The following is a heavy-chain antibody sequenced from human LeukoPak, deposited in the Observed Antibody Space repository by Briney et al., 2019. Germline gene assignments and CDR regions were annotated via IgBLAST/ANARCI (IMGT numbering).Heavy chain of an antibody. D-gene: IGHD1-7*01. CDR2: INWNGGGT. J-gene: IGHJ4*02. Sequence: PGGSLRLSCAASGFTFDDYGMSWVRQAPGKGLEWVSGINWNGGGTGYADSVKGRFTISRDNAKNSLYLQMNSLRAEDTALYYCARAGLYNWNYEGTAYFDYWGQGTLVTVSS. CDR1: GFTFDDYG. V-gene: IGHV3-20*04. CDR3: ARAGLYNWNYEGTAYFDY.